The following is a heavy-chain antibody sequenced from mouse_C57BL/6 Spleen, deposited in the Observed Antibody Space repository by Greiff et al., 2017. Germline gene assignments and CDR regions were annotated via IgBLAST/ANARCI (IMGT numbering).Heavy chain of an antibody. Sequence: QVQLKQPGAELVKPGASLKVSCKASGYTFTSYWMHGVKQRPGQGLEWIGRIHPSDSDTKYNQKFKGKAKLPAEKSSSTAYMQLICLTSEVSALYYCAIFHDYDEGAWFAYWGQGTLVTVSA. CDR1: GYTFTSYW. CDR3: AIFHDYDEGAWFAY. V-gene: IGHV1-74*01. J-gene: IGHJ3*01. D-gene: IGHD2-4*01. CDR2: IHPSDSDT.